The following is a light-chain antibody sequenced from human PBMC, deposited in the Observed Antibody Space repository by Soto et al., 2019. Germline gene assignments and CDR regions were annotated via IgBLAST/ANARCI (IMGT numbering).Light chain of an antibody. J-gene: IGKJ4*01. V-gene: IGKV3-15*01. CDR2: SAS. CDR3: QQDHDWPPVS. Sequence: ETVMTQSPATLSVSPGERDTVSCRSSQSIGSSLAWYQQRPGQAPRLVIHSASTRATGIPVRFSGSGSGTEFTLTISSLQSEDFAVYYCQQDHDWPPVSFGGETKVQIK. CDR1: QSIGSS.